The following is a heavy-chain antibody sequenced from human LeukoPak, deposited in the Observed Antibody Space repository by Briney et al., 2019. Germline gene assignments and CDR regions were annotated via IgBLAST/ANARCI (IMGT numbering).Heavy chain of an antibody. Sequence: ASVKVSCKASGGTFSSYAISWVRQAPGQGLEWMGGIIPIFGTANYAQKFQGRVTITTDESTSTAYMELSSPRSEDTAVYYCAKRNYGSGSYYWFDPWGQGTLVTVSS. D-gene: IGHD3-10*01. CDR3: AKRNYGSGSYYWFDP. CDR1: GGTFSSYA. CDR2: IIPIFGTA. J-gene: IGHJ5*02. V-gene: IGHV1-69*05.